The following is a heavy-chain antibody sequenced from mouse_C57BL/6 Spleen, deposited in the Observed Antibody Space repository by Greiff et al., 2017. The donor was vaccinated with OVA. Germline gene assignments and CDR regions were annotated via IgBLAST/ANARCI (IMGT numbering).Heavy chain of an antibody. V-gene: IGHV5-9-1*02. Sequence: EVQRVESGEGLVKPGGSLKLSCAASGFTFSSYAMSWVRQTPEKRLEWVAYISSGGDYIYYADTVKGRFTISRDNARNTLYLQMSSLKSEDTAMYYCTRDFTTVVATGAMDYWGQGTSVTVSS. CDR3: TRDFTTVVATGAMDY. D-gene: IGHD1-1*01. CDR2: ISSGGDYI. J-gene: IGHJ4*01. CDR1: GFTFSSYA.